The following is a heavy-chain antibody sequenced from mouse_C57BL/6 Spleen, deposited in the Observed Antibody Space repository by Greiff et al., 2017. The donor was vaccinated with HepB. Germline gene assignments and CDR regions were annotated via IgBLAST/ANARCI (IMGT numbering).Heavy chain of an antibody. CDR2: INPNNGGT. J-gene: IGHJ2*01. CDR1: GYTFTDYY. D-gene: IGHD2-3*01. CDR3: ARPYDGYYGY. Sequence: VQLQQSGPELVKPGASVKISCKASGYTFTDYYMNWVKQSHGKSLEWIGDINPNNGGTSYNQKFKGKATLTVDKSSSTAYMELRSLTSEDSAVYYCARPYDGYYGYWGQGTTLTVSS. V-gene: IGHV1-26*01.